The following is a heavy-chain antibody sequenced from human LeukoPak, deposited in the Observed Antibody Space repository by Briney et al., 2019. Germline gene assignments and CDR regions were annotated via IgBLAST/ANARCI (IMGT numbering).Heavy chain of an antibody. Sequence: GGSLRLSCSAFGFAFGDYPMHWVRQAPGKGLEDVSAISSGGGTTYYGDSVKGRFTISRDNSKNTLYLQMSSLRPEDTAMYYCVEGIVYISDWYKNWFDAWGQGTLVTVSS. CDR3: VEGIVYISDWYKNWFDA. CDR2: ISSGGGTT. V-gene: IGHV3-64D*06. CDR1: GFAFGDYP. D-gene: IGHD6-19*01. J-gene: IGHJ5*02.